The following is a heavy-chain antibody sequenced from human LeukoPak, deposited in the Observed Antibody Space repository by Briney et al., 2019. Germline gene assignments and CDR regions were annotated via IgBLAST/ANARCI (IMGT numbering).Heavy chain of an antibody. J-gene: IGHJ4*02. CDR2: IYYSGST. V-gene: IGHV4-31*03. CDR3: VREDCSGGSCYFGY. CDR1: GGSISSGGYY. Sequence: TLCLTCTVSGGSISSGGYYWSWIRQHPGKGLEWIGYIYYSGSTYYNPSLKSRVTISVDTSKNQFSLKLSSVTAADTAVYYCVREDCSGGSCYFGYWGQGTLVTVS. D-gene: IGHD2-15*01.